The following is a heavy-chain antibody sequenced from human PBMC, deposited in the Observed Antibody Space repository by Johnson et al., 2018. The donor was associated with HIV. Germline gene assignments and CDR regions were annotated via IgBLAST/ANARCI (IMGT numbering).Heavy chain of an antibody. CDR1: GFSFSSYG. Sequence: QVQLVESGGGLVKPGGSLRLSCAVSGFSFSSYGMHWVRQAPGKGLEWVAVISYDGSNKYYADSVKGRFTISRDNSKNTLYLQMNSLRAEDTAVYYCARDLGWSGDAFDIWGQGTMVTVSS. CDR3: ARDLGWSGDAFDI. J-gene: IGHJ3*02. D-gene: IGHD3-16*01. CDR2: ISYDGSNK. V-gene: IGHV3-30*19.